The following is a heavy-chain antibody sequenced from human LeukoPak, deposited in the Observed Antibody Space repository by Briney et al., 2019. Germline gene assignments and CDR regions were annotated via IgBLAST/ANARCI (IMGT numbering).Heavy chain of an antibody. D-gene: IGHD6-13*01. V-gene: IGHV5-51*01. CDR2: ISPGDSDT. CDR1: GFTFTNYW. J-gene: IGHJ4*02. Sequence: GESLKISCKGSGFTFTNYWIGGVRQMPGKGLEWMGIISPGDSDTRNSPPFQGQVAISADKSISTAYLQWGSLKASDTAMYYCARGYSRSWYNWGQGTLVTVSS. CDR3: ARGYSRSWYN.